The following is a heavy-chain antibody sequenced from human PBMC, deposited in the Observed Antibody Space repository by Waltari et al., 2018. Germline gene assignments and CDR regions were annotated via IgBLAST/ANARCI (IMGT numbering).Heavy chain of an antibody. J-gene: IGHJ4*02. CDR3: ARTYDSSGYFSYFDY. D-gene: IGHD3-22*01. V-gene: IGHV3-21*01. CDR1: GFTFSSYS. CDR2: ISSSSSYI. Sequence: EVQLVESGGGLVKPGGSLRLSCAASGFTFSSYSMNWVRQAPGKGLAWVSSISSSSSYIYYADSVKGRFTISRDNAKNSLYLQMNSLRAEDTAVYYCARTYDSSGYFSYFDYWGQGTLVTVSS.